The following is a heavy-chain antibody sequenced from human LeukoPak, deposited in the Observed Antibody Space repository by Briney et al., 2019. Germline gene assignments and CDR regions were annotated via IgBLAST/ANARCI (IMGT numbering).Heavy chain of an antibody. CDR2: ISGSGGST. CDR1: GFTFSSYA. V-gene: IGHV3-23*01. CDR3: AKAPVLLWFGELSPGFYFDY. Sequence: GGSLRLSCAASGFTFSSYAMSWVRQAPEKGLEWVSAISGSGGSTYYADSVKGRFTISRDNSKNTLYLQMNSLRAEDTAVYYCAKAPVLLWFGELSPGFYFDYWGQGTLVTVSS. J-gene: IGHJ4*02. D-gene: IGHD3-10*01.